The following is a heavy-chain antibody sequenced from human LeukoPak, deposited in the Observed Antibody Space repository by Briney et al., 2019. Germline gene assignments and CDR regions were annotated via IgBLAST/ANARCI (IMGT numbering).Heavy chain of an antibody. CDR2: ISYDGSNK. CDR1: GFTFSSYA. J-gene: IGHJ3*02. D-gene: IGHD1-26*01. V-gene: IGHV3-30-3*01. CDR3: ARRSGSYGYDI. Sequence: GRSLRLSCAASGFTFSSYAMHWVRQAPGKGLEWVAVISYDGSNKYYADSVKGRFTISRDNSKNTLYLQMNSLRAEDTAVYYCARRSGSYGYDIWGQGTMVTVSS.